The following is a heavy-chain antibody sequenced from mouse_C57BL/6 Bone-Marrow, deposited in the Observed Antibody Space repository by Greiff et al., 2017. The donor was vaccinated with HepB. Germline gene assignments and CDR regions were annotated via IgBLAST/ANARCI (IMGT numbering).Heavy chain of an antibody. D-gene: IGHD1-1*01. J-gene: IGHJ1*03. Sequence: EVQLQESGPELVKPGASVKISCKASGYSFTGYYMNWVTQSPEKSLEWIGEINPSTGGTTYNQKFKAKATLTVDKSSSTAYMQLKSLTSEDSAVYYCARNPYYYGSSHWYFDVWGTGTTVTVSS. CDR3: ARNPYYYGSSHWYFDV. CDR2: INPSTGGT. V-gene: IGHV1-42*01. CDR1: GYSFTGYY.